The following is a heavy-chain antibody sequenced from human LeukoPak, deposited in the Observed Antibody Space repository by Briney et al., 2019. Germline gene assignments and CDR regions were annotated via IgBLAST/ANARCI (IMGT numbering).Heavy chain of an antibody. CDR1: GFTFSDYW. CDR2: IKGDGSEK. V-gene: IGHV3-7*01. Sequence: GGSLRLSCAASGFTFSDYWMSWVRQAPGKGLEWVASIKGDGSEKQYVDSVKGRFTISRDNAKNSLYLQMNSLRAEDTAVYYCVRDLQNYWGQGTLVTVSS. J-gene: IGHJ4*02. CDR3: VRDLQNY. D-gene: IGHD2/OR15-2a*01.